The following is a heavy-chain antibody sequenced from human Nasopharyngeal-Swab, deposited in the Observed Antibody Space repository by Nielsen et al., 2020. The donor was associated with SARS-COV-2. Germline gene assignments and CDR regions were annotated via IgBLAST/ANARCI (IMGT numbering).Heavy chain of an antibody. CDR1: GFTFSDYY. CDR2: ISSSGSTI. J-gene: IGHJ6*02. V-gene: IGHV3-11*01. Sequence: GGSLRLSCAASGFTFSDYYMSWIRQAPGKGLEWVSYISSSGSTIYYADSVKGRFTISRDNAKNSLYLQMNSLRAEDTAVYYCARRGYYLPDYYYYYGMDVWGQGTTVTVSS. CDR3: ARRGYYLPDYYYYYGMDV. D-gene: IGHD3-22*01.